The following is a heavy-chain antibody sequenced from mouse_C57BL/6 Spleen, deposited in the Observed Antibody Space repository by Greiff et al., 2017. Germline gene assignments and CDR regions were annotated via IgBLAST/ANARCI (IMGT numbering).Heavy chain of an antibody. CDR2: IYPGDGDT. CDR1: GYAFSSYW. Sequence: VKLVESGAELVKPGASVKISCKASGYAFSSYWMNWVKQRPGKGLEWIGQIYPGDGDTNYNGKFKGKATLTADKSSSTAYMQLSSLTSEDSAVYFCARSSWETYWYFDVWGTGTTVTVSS. CDR3: ARSSWETYWYFDV. V-gene: IGHV1-80*01. D-gene: IGHD4-1*01. J-gene: IGHJ1*03.